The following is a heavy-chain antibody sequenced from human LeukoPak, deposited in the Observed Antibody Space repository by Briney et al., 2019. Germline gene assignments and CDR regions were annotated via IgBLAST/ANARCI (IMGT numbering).Heavy chain of an antibody. CDR3: ARGLPIVSRSWYPFDP. CDR1: GYTFTSYD. D-gene: IGHD6-13*01. V-gene: IGHV1-8*01. J-gene: IGHJ5*02. Sequence: ASVKVSCKASGYTFTSYDINWVRQATGQGLEWMGWMNPNSGNTGYAQNFQDRVTMTTDTSTSTVYMELRSLRSDDTAVYYCARGLPIVSRSWYPFDPWGQGTLVTVSS. CDR2: MNPNSGNT.